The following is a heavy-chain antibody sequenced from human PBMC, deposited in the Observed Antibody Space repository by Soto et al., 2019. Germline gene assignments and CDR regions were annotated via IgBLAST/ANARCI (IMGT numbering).Heavy chain of an antibody. CDR3: ARGGATPMVLTY. V-gene: IGHV4-34*01. CDR1: GGAFSAYY. J-gene: IGHJ4*02. D-gene: IGHD5-18*01. Sequence: SETLSLPCAVYGGAFSAYYWSWVRQPLGKGLEWLGEINQSGRTNYNPSLKSRVAIFLDKSKNQFSLMLNSVTAADTAVYYCARGGATPMVLTYWGQGTRVTVSS. CDR2: INQSGRT.